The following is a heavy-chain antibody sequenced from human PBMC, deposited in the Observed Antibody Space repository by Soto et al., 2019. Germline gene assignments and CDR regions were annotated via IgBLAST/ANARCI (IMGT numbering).Heavy chain of an antibody. D-gene: IGHD7-27*01. J-gene: IGHJ6*02. CDR3: ARLPPWGGYYYVIDV. V-gene: IGHV1-46*01. CDR1: GYTFTSYY. Sequence: ASVKVSCKASGYTFTSYYMHWVRQAPGQGLEWMGIINPSGGSTSYAQKFQGRVTMTRDTSTSTVYMELSSLRSEDTAVYYCARLPPWGGYYYVIDVWGQGTTDTVSS. CDR2: INPSGGST.